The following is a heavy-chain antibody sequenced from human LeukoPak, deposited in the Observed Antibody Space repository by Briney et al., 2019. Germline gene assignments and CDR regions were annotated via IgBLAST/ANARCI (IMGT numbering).Heavy chain of an antibody. J-gene: IGHJ4*02. CDR1: GFTFSSYA. V-gene: IGHV3-30-3*01. Sequence: GRSLRLSCAASGFTFSSYAMHWVRQAPGKGLEWVAVISYDGSNKYYADSVKGRFTISRDNSKNTLYLQMNSLRAEDTAVYYCARGGGIVVVPAVLFDYWGQGTLVTVSS. CDR2: ISYDGSNK. CDR3: ARGGGIVVVPAVLFDY. D-gene: IGHD2-2*01.